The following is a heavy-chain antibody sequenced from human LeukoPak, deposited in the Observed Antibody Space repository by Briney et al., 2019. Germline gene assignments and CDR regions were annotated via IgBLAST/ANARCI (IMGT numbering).Heavy chain of an antibody. CDR2: INQDESER. J-gene: IGHJ4*02. D-gene: IGHD3-9*01. Sequence: GGSLRLSCAGSGFTLGSYWMSWVRQAPGKGLEWVANINQDESERHYADSVKGRFIISRENAKNSLYLQMNSLRAEDTAVYYCARDPGGKYYDILTGFDYWGQGTLVTVSS. CDR1: GFTLGSYW. V-gene: IGHV3-7*01. CDR3: ARDPGGKYYDILTGFDY.